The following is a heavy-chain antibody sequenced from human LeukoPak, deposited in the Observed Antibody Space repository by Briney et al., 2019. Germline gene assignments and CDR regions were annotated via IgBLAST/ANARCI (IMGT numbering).Heavy chain of an antibody. CDR2: IYYSGST. Sequence: SETLSLTCTVSGGSISSHYWSWIRQPPGKGLEWIGYIYYSGSTNYNPSLESRVTISVDTSKNQFSLKLSSVTAADTAVYYCARERSYGSGVFDYWGQGTLVTVSS. D-gene: IGHD3-10*01. V-gene: IGHV4-59*11. CDR1: GGSISSHY. J-gene: IGHJ4*02. CDR3: ARERSYGSGVFDY.